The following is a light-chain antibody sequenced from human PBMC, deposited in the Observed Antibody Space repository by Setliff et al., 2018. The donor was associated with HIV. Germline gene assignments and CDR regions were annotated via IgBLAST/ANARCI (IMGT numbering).Light chain of an antibody. CDR2: EVS. J-gene: IGLJ1*01. CDR3: GSYTSTTSYV. CDR1: SSDVGGYKF. V-gene: IGLV2-14*01. Sequence: ALAQPASVSGSPGQSITISCTGTSSDVGGYKFVSWYQQHPGKAPKLMIYEVSNRPSGVSDRFSGSKSGSTASLTISGLQAEDEADYYCGSYTSTTSYVLGSGTKVTVL.